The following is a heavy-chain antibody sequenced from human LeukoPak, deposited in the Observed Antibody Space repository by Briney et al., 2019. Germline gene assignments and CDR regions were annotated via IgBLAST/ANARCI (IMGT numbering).Heavy chain of an antibody. Sequence: SVKVSCKASGGTFSSYAINWVRQAPGQGLEWMGGIIPIFGTANYAQKFQGRVTITADKSTSTAYMELSSLRSEDTAVYYCAREHIGSGYYFDYWGQGTLVTVSS. J-gene: IGHJ4*02. D-gene: IGHD1-26*01. CDR1: GGTFSSYA. V-gene: IGHV1-69*06. CDR2: IIPIFGTA. CDR3: AREHIGSGYYFDY.